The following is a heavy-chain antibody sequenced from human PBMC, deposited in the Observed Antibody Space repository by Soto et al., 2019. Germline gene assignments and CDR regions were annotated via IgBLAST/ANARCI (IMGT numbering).Heavy chain of an antibody. CDR1: GFTFSDYS. CDR3: ARGSAHIQVQTFDY. D-gene: IGHD1-1*01. CDR2: ISPTSGAI. Sequence: EVHLVESGGGLVKSGGSLRVSCTASGFTFSDYSMHWVRQAPGKGLEWVSSISPTSGAIYYADSVKGRFTISRDNAKNSLFLQMNSLGAEDTAVYSCARGSAHIQVQTFDYWGQGTLVTVSS. V-gene: IGHV3-21*01. J-gene: IGHJ4*02.